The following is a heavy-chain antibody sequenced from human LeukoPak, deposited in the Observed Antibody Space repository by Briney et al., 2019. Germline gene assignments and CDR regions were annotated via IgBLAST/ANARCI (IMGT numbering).Heavy chain of an antibody. D-gene: IGHD2-2*02. CDR1: GGTFSSYA. CDR2: ISAYNGNT. V-gene: IGHV1-18*01. CDR3: ARFAVVPAAIGWFDP. J-gene: IGHJ5*02. Sequence: GASVKVSCKASGGTFSSYAISWVRQAPGQGLEWMGGISAYNGNTNYAQKLQGRVTMTTDTSTSTAYMELRSLRSDDTAVYYCARFAVVPAAIGWFDPWGQGTLVTVSS.